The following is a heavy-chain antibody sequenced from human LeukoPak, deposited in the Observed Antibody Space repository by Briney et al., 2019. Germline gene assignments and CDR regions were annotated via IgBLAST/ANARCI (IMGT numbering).Heavy chain of an antibody. CDR2: IRYDGSNK. D-gene: IGHD3-22*01. Sequence: GGSLRLSCGASGFTFSSYGMHWVRQAPGKGLEWVAFIRYDGSNKYYADSVKGRFTISRDNSKNTLYLQMNSLRAEDTAVYYCANTYFYNSTNYDDAFDIWGQGTMVTVSS. V-gene: IGHV3-30*02. J-gene: IGHJ3*02. CDR3: ANTYFYNSTNYDDAFDI. CDR1: GFTFSSYG.